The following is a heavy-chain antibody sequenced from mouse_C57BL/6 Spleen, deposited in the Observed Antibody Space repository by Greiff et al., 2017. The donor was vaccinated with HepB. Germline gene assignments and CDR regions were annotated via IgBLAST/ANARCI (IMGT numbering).Heavy chain of an antibody. J-gene: IGHJ2*01. Sequence: QVQLQQPGAELVKPGASVKLSCKASGYTFTSYWMHWVKQRPGQGLEWIGMIHPNSGSTNYNEKFKSKATLTVDKSSSTAYMQLSSLTSEDSAVYYCARSITTVVEYFDYWGQGTTLTVSS. D-gene: IGHD1-1*01. CDR2: IHPNSGST. CDR1: GYTFTSYW. CDR3: ARSITTVVEYFDY. V-gene: IGHV1-64*01.